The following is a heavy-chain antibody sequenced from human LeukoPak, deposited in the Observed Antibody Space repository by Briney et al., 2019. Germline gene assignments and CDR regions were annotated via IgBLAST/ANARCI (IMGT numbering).Heavy chain of an antibody. CDR2: IYSTGTT. Sequence: SETLSLTCTVSGGSINFYYWSWIRQPAGKGLEWIGRIYSTGTTNYSPSLKSRVTMSVDKSKNQFSLNLSSVTAADTAVYYCARGIADPYSFDSWGQGTLVTVSS. CDR1: GGSINFYY. CDR3: ARGIADPYSFDS. D-gene: IGHD6-13*01. V-gene: IGHV4-4*07. J-gene: IGHJ4*02.